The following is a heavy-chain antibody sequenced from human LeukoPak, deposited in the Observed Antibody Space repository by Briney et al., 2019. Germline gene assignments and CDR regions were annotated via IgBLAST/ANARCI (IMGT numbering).Heavy chain of an antibody. V-gene: IGHV3-21*01. CDR2: ISSSSSYI. CDR3: ARAPVWFGEWFFDY. Sequence: PGGSLRLSCAASGFTFSSYSMNWVRQAPGKGLEWVSSISSSSSYIYYADSVKGRFTISGDNAKNSLYLQMNSLRAEDTAVYYCARAPVWFGEWFFDYWGQGTLVTVSS. CDR1: GFTFSSYS. D-gene: IGHD3-10*01. J-gene: IGHJ4*02.